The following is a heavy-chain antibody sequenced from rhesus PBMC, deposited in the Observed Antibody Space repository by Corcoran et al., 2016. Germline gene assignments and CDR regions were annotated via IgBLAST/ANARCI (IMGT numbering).Heavy chain of an antibody. V-gene: IGHV4S11*01. Sequence: QVQLQESGPGLVKPLETLSLTCAVSGGSISSNYWSWIRQPPGKGLEWIGYIYGSGSSTNDNPSLKSRVTLSVATSKNQFSLKLGSVTAADTAVYYCAWTSSYFDYWGQGVLVTVSS. J-gene: IGHJ4*01. CDR2: IYGSGSST. D-gene: IGHD2-15*01. CDR3: AWTSSYFDY. CDR1: GGSISSNY.